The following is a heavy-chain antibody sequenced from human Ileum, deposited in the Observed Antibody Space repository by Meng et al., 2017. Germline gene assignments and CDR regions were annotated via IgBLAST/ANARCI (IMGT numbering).Heavy chain of an antibody. J-gene: IGHJ5*02. Sequence: QVQLQESGPGLVKPPQTLFPTCTVSRGSISSGDYYWSWICQPPGKGLEWIGYIYYSGSTYYNPSLKSRVTISVDTSKNQFSLKLSSVTAADTAVYYCARENTIFGVVWGSWFDPWGQGTLVTVSS. D-gene: IGHD3-3*01. CDR1: RGSISSGDYY. V-gene: IGHV4-30-4*01. CDR2: IYYSGST. CDR3: ARENTIFGVVWGSWFDP.